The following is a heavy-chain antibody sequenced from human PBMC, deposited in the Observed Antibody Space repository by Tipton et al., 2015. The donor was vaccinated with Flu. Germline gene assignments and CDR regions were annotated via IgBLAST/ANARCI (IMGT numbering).Heavy chain of an antibody. CDR3: AKGSSGYSLNYFDS. V-gene: IGHV3-21*04. D-gene: IGHD3-22*01. CDR1: GFIFNNHR. Sequence: GSLRLSCAASGFIFNNHRMHWVRQAPGKGLEWVSSISGSSSNIYYADSVKGRFTISRDNAKNSLFLQMNSLTTEDTALYYCAKGSSGYSLNYFDSWGQGTLVTVSS. J-gene: IGHJ4*02. CDR2: ISGSSSNI.